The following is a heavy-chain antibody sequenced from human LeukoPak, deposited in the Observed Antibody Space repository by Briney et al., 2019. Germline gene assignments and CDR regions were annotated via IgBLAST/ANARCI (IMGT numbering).Heavy chain of an antibody. V-gene: IGHV1-2*02. Sequence: ASVKVSCKASGYTFTGYYMHWVRQAPGQGLEWMGWINPNSGGTNYAQKFQGRVTMSVDTSKNQFSLKLSSVTAADTAVYYCARDKRGITMIVVDDAFDIWGQGTMVTVSS. D-gene: IGHD3-22*01. J-gene: IGHJ3*02. CDR3: ARDKRGITMIVVDDAFDI. CDR2: INPNSGGT. CDR1: GYTFTGYY.